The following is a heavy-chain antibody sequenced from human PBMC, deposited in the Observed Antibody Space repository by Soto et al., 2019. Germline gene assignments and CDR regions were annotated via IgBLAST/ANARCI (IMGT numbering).Heavy chain of an antibody. Sequence: EVQLVESGGGLVQPGGSLRLSCVASGLIFSDYHMDWVRQAPGKGLEGVGRIRRKANSYTTEYAASVKGRFTISRDDSKNSLYLLMNSLKTEDTAVYYCAMLGGWSGGSNDMDVWGQGTTVTVSS. CDR1: GLIFSDYH. D-gene: IGHD6-19*01. J-gene: IGHJ6*02. V-gene: IGHV3-72*01. CDR2: IRRKANSYTT. CDR3: AMLGGWSGGSNDMDV.